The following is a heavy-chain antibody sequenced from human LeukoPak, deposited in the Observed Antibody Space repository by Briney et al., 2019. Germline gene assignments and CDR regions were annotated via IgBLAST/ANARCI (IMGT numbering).Heavy chain of an antibody. CDR1: GGSFSGYY. CDR3: ARGHWQGGIAAAARTRYFQH. V-gene: IGHV4-34*01. CDR2: INHSGST. D-gene: IGHD6-13*01. J-gene: IGHJ1*01. Sequence: SETPSLTCAVYGGSFSGYYWSWIRQPPGKGLEWIGEINHSGSTNYNPSLKSRVTISVDTSKNQFSLKLSSVTAADTAVYYCARGHWQGGIAAAARTRYFQHWGQGTLVTVSS.